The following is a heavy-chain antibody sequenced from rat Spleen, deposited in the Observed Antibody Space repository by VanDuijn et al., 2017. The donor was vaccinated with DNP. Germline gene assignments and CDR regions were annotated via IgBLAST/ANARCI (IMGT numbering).Heavy chain of an antibody. V-gene: IGHV5-31*01. CDR1: GFTFKKYW. CDR3: TRENYYSSDY. Sequence: EVQLVESGGGLVQPGRSLKLSCVASGFTFKKYWMAWIRQAPGKGLEWVATITNSGGNTYSPDSVKGRFTVSRDNAKSTLYLQMNSLRSEDTATYYCTRENYYSSDYWGQGVMVTVSS. CDR2: ITNSGGNT. D-gene: IGHD1-1*01. J-gene: IGHJ2*01.